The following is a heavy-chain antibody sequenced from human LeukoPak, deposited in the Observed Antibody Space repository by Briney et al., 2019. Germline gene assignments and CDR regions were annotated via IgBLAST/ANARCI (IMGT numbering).Heavy chain of an antibody. CDR3: ARAIAVVGYYMDV. J-gene: IGHJ6*03. V-gene: IGHV3-30*03. CDR1: GFSFDDYG. Sequence: PGRSLRLSCAASGFSFDDYGISWVRQAPGKGLEWVAVISYDGSNKYYADSVKGRFTISRDNSKNTLYLQMNSLRAEDTAVYYCARAIAVVGYYMDVWGKGTTVTVSS. CDR2: ISYDGSNK. D-gene: IGHD6-19*01.